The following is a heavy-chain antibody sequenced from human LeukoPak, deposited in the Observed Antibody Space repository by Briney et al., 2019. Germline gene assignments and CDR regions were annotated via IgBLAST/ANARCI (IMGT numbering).Heavy chain of an antibody. D-gene: IGHD6-13*01. Sequence: GGSLRLSCAASGFIFSSYWMSWVRQAPGKGLEWVANIKLDGTEKYYVDSVKGRFTISRDNAKNSLYLQLNSLRADDTAVYYCARVGYGSSCLDYWGRGTLVTVSS. V-gene: IGHV3-7*01. CDR3: ARVGYGSSCLDY. J-gene: IGHJ4*02. CDR1: GFIFSSYW. CDR2: IKLDGTEK.